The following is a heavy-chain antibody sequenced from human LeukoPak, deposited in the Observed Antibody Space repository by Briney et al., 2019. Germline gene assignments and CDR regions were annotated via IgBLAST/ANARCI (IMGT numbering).Heavy chain of an antibody. J-gene: IGHJ4*02. CDR1: GYTLTGYY. V-gene: IGHV1-2*02. Sequence: GASVKVSCKASGYTLTGYYMHWVRQAPGQGLEWMGWINPSNGGTHYARKFQGRVSMTRDTSISTAYMELTWLRSDDTAIYYCAREKGGRGYQSMVHFDYWGQGTLVTVSS. CDR2: INPSNGGT. D-gene: IGHD5-18*01. CDR3: AREKGGRGYQSMVHFDY.